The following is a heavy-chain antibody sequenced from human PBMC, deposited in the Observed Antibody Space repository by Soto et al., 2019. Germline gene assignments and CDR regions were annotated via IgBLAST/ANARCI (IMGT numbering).Heavy chain of an antibody. D-gene: IGHD1-26*01. CDR2: INPNSGGT. V-gene: IGHV1-2*04. J-gene: IGHJ4*02. CDR1: GYTFTGYY. Sequence: QVQLVQSGAEVKKPGASVKVSCKASGYTFTGYYMHWVRQAPGQGLEWMGWINPNSGGTNYAQKFQGWVTMTRDTSISTAYMELSRLRSDDTAVYYCARAPGGSGSYYYFDYWGQGTLVTVSS. CDR3: ARAPGGSGSYYYFDY.